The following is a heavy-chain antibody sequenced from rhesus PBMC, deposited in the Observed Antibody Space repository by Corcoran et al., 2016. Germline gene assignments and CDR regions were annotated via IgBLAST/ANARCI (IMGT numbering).Heavy chain of an antibody. Sequence: QVQLQESGPGLVKPSETLSLTCAVSGGSVSSSNWWSWIRQSPGKGLEWIGYISGSSGSTPYNPPLKIRVTISTDPAKTQFSLKLSSVTAADTAVYYCARDLGCTSTTCPSRGFDSWGQGVVVTVSS. D-gene: IGHD2-2*01. J-gene: IGHJ6*01. CDR3: ARDLGCTSTTCPSRGFDS. CDR2: ISGSSGST. CDR1: GGSVSSSNW. V-gene: IGHV4-65*01.